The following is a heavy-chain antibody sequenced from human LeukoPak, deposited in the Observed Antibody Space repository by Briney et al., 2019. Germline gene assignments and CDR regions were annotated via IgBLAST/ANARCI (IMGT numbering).Heavy chain of an antibody. D-gene: IGHD3-10*01. CDR3: AKKGYYASGSYFDY. Sequence: GGSLRLSCAASGFTFSSYAMHWVRQAPGKGLEWVAFIRYAGSSKYYADSVKGRFTISRDNSKNTLYLQMNSLRAEDTAIYYCAKKGYYASGSYFDYWGQGTLVTVSS. V-gene: IGHV3-30*02. J-gene: IGHJ4*02. CDR2: IRYAGSSK. CDR1: GFTFSSYA.